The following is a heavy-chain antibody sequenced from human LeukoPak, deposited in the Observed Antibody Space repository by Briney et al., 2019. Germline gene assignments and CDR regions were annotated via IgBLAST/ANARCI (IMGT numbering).Heavy chain of an antibody. CDR3: ARHNAYYYDSSGYPYYFDY. D-gene: IGHD3-22*01. Sequence: PSETLSLTCTVSGGSISSYYWSWIRQPPGKGLEWIGYIYYSGSTNYNPSLKSRVTISVDTSKNQFPLKLSSVTAADTAVYYCARHNAYYYDSSGYPYYFDYWGQGTLVTVSS. CDR2: IYYSGST. J-gene: IGHJ4*02. CDR1: GGSISSYY. V-gene: IGHV4-59*08.